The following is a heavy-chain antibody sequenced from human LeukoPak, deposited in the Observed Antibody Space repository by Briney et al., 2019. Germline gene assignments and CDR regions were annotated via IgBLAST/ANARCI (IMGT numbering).Heavy chain of an antibody. CDR1: GFSFSTYS. J-gene: IGHJ4*02. D-gene: IGHD6-13*01. Sequence: KSGGSLRLSCAASGFSFSTYSMNWVRQAPGEGLEWVSSISSRSDYIYYADSVKGRFTISRDNAKNSLYLQMNSLRAEDTAVYYCARDSSWYDYWGQGTLVTVSS. V-gene: IGHV3-21*01. CDR2: ISSRSDYI. CDR3: ARDSSWYDY.